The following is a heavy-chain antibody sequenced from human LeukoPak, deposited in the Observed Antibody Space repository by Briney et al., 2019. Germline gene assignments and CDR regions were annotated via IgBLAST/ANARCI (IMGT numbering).Heavy chain of an antibody. D-gene: IGHD3-22*01. CDR2: ISGSGGST. J-gene: IGHJ4*02. Sequence: PGRSLRLSCAASGFTFSSYAMSWVRQAPGKGLEWVSAISGSGGSTYYADSVKGRFTISRDNSKNTLYLQMNSLRAEDTAVYYCAKDLVPYYYDSSGGNPWYYFDYWGQGTLVTVSS. V-gene: IGHV3-23*01. CDR3: AKDLVPYYYDSSGGNPWYYFDY. CDR1: GFTFSSYA.